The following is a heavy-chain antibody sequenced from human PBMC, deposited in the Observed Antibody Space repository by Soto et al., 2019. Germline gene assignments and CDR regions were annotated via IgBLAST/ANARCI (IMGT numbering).Heavy chain of an antibody. CDR3: ARQTPGIAAACSGYPCDYYYGMDV. J-gene: IGHJ6*02. CDR1: GGSISSSSYY. D-gene: IGHD6-13*01. Sequence: SETLSLTCTVSGGSISSSSYYWGWIRQPPGKGLEWIGSIYYSGSTYYNPSLKSRVTISVDTSKNQFSLKLSSVTAADTAVYYCARQTPGIAAACSGYPCDYYYGMDVWGQGTTVPVSS. CDR2: IYYSGST. V-gene: IGHV4-39*01.